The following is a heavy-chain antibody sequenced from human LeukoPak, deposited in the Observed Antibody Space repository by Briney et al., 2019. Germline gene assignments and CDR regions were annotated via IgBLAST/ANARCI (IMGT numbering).Heavy chain of an antibody. CDR2: ISYDGSNK. CDR3: GRPVRYYDSSGPDY. V-gene: IGHV3-30*04. D-gene: IGHD3-22*01. CDR1: GFTFSSYA. J-gene: IGHJ4*02. Sequence: GGSLRLSCAASGFTFSSYAMHWVRQAPGKGLEWVAVISYDGSNKYYADSVKGRFTISRDNSKNTLYLQMNSLRAEDTAVYYCGRPVRYYDSSGPDYWGQGTLVTVSS.